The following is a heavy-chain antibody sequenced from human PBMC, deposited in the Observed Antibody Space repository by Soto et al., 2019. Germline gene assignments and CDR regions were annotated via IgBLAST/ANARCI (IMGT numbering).Heavy chain of an antibody. CDR1: GFTFSSYA. Sequence: PGGSLRLSCAASGFTFSSYAMSWVRQAPGKGLEWVSAISGSGGSTYYADSVKGRFTISRDNSKNTLYLQMNSLRAEGTAVYYCARCDRGYSYGLFDYWGQGTLVTVSS. CDR3: ARCDRGYSYGLFDY. CDR2: ISGSGGST. J-gene: IGHJ4*02. D-gene: IGHD5-18*01. V-gene: IGHV3-23*01.